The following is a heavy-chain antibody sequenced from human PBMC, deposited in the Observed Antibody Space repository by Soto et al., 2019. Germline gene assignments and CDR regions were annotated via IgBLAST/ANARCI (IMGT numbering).Heavy chain of an antibody. V-gene: IGHV3-33*01. CDR3: ARNQVVPAAHYYYYGMDV. D-gene: IGHD2-2*01. Sequence: GGSLRLSCAASGFTFSSYGMHWVRQAPGKGLEWVAVIWYDGSNKYYADSVKGRFTISRDNSKNTLYLQMNSLRAEDTAVYYCARNQVVPAAHYYYYGMDVWGQGTTVTVSS. CDR1: GFTFSSYG. J-gene: IGHJ6*02. CDR2: IWYDGSNK.